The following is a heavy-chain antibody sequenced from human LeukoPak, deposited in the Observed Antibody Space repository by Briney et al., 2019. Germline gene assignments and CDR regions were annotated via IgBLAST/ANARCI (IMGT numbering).Heavy chain of an antibody. D-gene: IGHD1-14*01. CDR3: AKDTITTWVRAFDI. V-gene: IGHV3-23*01. CDR1: GFTFSSYA. J-gene: IGHJ3*02. CDR2: IGGSGGST. Sequence: PGGSLRLSCAASGFTFSSYAMSWIRQAPGEGLEWVSAIGGSGGSTYYADSVKGRFTISRDNSKNTLYLQMNSLRAEDTAVYYCAKDTITTWVRAFDIWGQGTMVTVSS.